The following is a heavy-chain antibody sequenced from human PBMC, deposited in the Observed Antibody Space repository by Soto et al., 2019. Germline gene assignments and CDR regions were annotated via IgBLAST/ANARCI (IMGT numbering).Heavy chain of an antibody. CDR1: GFTFSSYW. V-gene: IGHV3-74*01. Sequence: EVQLVESGGGLVQPGGSLRLSCAASGFTFSSYWMHWVRQAPGKGLVWVSRINSDGSSTSYADSVKGRFTISRDNAKNTLYLQMNSLRGEDTAVYYCARVSMRDFWSGYYLNWGQGTLVTVSS. J-gene: IGHJ4*02. CDR2: INSDGSST. CDR3: ARVSMRDFWSGYYLN. D-gene: IGHD3-3*01.